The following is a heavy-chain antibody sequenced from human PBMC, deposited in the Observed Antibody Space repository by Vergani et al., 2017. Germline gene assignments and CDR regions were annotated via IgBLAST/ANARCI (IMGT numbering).Heavy chain of an antibody. D-gene: IGHD4-17*01. J-gene: IGHJ6*02. CDR1: GFTFSSYG. V-gene: IGHV3-7*01. CDR2: IKQDGSEK. CDR3: ARTYGDYVVFYYYYGMDV. Sequence: EVQLVESGGGLVQPGGSLRLSCAASGFTFSSYGMSWVRQAPGKGLEWVANIKQDGSEKYYVDSVKGRFTISRDNPKNSLYLQMNSLRAEDTAVYYCARTYGDYVVFYYYYGMDVWGQGTTVTVSS.